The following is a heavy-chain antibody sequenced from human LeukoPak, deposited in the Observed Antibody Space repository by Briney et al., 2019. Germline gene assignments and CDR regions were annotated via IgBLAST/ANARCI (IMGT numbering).Heavy chain of an antibody. CDR3: ARVSSGWGGLDY. V-gene: IGHV3-74*01. J-gene: IGHJ4*02. CDR2: INSDGSST. Sequence: GRSLRLSCAASGFTFSSYWMHWVRQAPGKGLVWVSRINSDGSSTSYADSVKGRFTISRDNAKNTLYLKMNSLRAEDTAVYYCARVSSGWGGLDYWGQGTLVTVSS. D-gene: IGHD6-19*01. CDR1: GFTFSSYW.